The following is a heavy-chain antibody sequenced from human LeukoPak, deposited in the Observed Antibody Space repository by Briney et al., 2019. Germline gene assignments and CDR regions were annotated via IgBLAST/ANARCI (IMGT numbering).Heavy chain of an antibody. CDR3: ARAYVDIVATRGAYFDY. V-gene: IGHV4-34*01. D-gene: IGHD5-12*01. Sequence: PSETLSLTCAVYGGSFSGYYWSWIRQPPGKGLEWIGEINHSGSTNYNPSLKSRVTISVDTSKNQFSLKLSSVTAADTAVYYCARAYVDIVATRGAYFDYWGRGTLVTVSS. J-gene: IGHJ4*02. CDR2: INHSGST. CDR1: GGSFSGYY.